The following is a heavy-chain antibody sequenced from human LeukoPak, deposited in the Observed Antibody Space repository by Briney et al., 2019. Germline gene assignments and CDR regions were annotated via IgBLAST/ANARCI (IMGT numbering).Heavy chain of an antibody. CDR1: GYTFTSYG. J-gene: IGHJ4*02. CDR3: AREDSSGYQPFDY. Sequence: ASVKVSCKASGYTFTSYGISWVRQAPGQGLEWIGWISAYNGNTNYAQKLQGRVTMTTDTSTSTVYMELRSLRSDDTAVYYCAREDSSGYQPFDYWGQGALVTVSS. D-gene: IGHD3-22*01. CDR2: ISAYNGNT. V-gene: IGHV1-18*01.